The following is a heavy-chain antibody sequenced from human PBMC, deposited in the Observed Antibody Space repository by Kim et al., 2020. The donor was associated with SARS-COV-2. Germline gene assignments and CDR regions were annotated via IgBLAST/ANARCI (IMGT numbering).Heavy chain of an antibody. J-gene: IGHJ4*02. CDR2: ISGSGGST. CDR3: AKEVFRDYYDSSGYLDY. D-gene: IGHD3-22*01. CDR1: GFTFSSYA. Sequence: GGSLRLSCAASGFTFSSYAMSWVRQAPGKGLEWVSAISGSGGSTYYADSVKGRFTISRDNSKNTLYLQMNSLRAEDTAVYYCAKEVFRDYYDSSGYLDYWGQGTLVTVSS. V-gene: IGHV3-23*01.